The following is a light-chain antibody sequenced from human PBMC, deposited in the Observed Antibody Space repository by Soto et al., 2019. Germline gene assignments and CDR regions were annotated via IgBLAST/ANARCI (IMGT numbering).Light chain of an antibody. Sequence: DIVVTQSPATLSLSPGERATFSCRASQSVSNYLAWYQQKPGQAPRLLIYDASKRATGIPARFSGSGSGTDFTLTISSLEPEDFVVYYCQQRSDWPLTFGGGTKVEIK. CDR3: QQRSDWPLT. J-gene: IGKJ4*01. CDR2: DAS. V-gene: IGKV3-11*01. CDR1: QSVSNY.